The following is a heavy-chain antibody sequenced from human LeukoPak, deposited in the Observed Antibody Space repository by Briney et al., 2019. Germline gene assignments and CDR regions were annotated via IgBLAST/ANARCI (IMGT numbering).Heavy chain of an antibody. Sequence: GGSLRLSCAASGFTFSSYAMHWVRQAPGKGLEWVAVISYDGSNKYYADSVKGRFTISRDNSKNTLHLQMNSLRAEDTAVYYCATYYGSRLYYFDYWGQGTLVTVSS. CDR2: ISYDGSNK. CDR3: ATYYGSRLYYFDY. J-gene: IGHJ4*02. D-gene: IGHD3-10*01. V-gene: IGHV3-30*04. CDR1: GFTFSSYA.